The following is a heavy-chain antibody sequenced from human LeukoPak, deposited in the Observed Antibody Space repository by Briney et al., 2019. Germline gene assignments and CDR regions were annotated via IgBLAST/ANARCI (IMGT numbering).Heavy chain of an antibody. CDR3: ARDFRYGDLPLDY. CDR1: GYTFTGYY. CDR2: INPNSGVT. V-gene: IGHV1-2*02. Sequence: GASVKVSCKASGYTFTGYYMHWVRQAPGQGLEWMGWINPNSGVTNYAQKFQGRVTMTRDTSISTAYMELSRMRSDDTAVYYCARDFRYGDLPLDYWGEGTLVTVSS. D-gene: IGHD4-17*01. J-gene: IGHJ4*02.